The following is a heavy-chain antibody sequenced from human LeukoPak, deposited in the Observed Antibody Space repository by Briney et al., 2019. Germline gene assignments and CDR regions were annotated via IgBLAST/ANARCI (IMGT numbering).Heavy chain of an antibody. CDR1: GFTFSNAW. CDR3: ALLNDDYGLGGDFDY. J-gene: IGHJ4*02. CDR2: IKSKTDGGTT. D-gene: IGHD4-17*01. Sequence: GGSLRLSCAASGFTFSNAWMSWVRQAPGKGLEWVGRIKSKTDGGTTDYAAPVKGRFTISRDDSKNTLYLLMNSLRAEDTAFYYCALLNDDYGLGGDFDYWGQGTLVTVSS. V-gene: IGHV3-15*01.